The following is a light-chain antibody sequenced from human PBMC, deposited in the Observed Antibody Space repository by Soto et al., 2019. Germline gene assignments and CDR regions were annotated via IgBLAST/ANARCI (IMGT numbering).Light chain of an antibody. V-gene: IGKV1-9*01. CDR3: QHLRTYPFS. CDR1: QDISTS. Sequence: DIQLTQSPSFLSASVGDRVTVSCRASQDISTSLAWFQQKAGKVPQLLVYPASTLQDGVPSRFSGSGSGTYFILTINNLQAEDFAIYYCQHLRTYPFSFGPGTKLDIK. J-gene: IGKJ2*03. CDR2: PAS.